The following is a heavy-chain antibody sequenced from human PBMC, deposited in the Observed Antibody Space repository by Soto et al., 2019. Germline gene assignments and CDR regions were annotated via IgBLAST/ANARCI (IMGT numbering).Heavy chain of an antibody. CDR2: IYYSGST. Sequence: SETLSLTCTVSGGSISSGDYYWSWIRQPPGKGLEWIGYIYYSGSTYYNPSLKSRVTISVDTSKNQFSLKLSSVTAADTAVYYCARGGYCTSTICQHTLYNWFYPWGQGTLVTLSS. V-gene: IGHV4-30-4*01. D-gene: IGHD2-2*01. J-gene: IGHJ5*02. CDR1: GGSISSGDYY. CDR3: ARGGYCTSTICQHTLYNWFYP.